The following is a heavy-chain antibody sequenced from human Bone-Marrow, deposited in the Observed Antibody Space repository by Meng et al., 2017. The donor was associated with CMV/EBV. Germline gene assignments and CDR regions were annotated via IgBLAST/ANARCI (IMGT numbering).Heavy chain of an antibody. J-gene: IGHJ5*02. CDR2: ISSSSTI. Sequence: GESLKISCAASGFTFSDYYMSWIRQAPGKGLEWVSSISSSSTIYYADSVKGRFTISRDNSKNTLYLQMNSLRAEDTAVYYCAKKSWSWFDPWGQGTLVTVSS. CDR3: AKKSWSWFDP. CDR1: GFTFSDYY. V-gene: IGHV3-69-1*01.